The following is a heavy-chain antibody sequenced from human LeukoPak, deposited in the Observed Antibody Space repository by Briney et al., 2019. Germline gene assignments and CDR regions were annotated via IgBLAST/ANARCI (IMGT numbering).Heavy chain of an antibody. CDR2: VRGSGTAT. Sequence: GGSLRLSCAASGFTFSTYAMTWFRQAPGKGLEWVSAVRGSGTATYYADSVKGRFTISRDNSDNTLYLQMNSLRAEDTAIYYCAKTSRRDSTYDSPFDHWGQGTVVTVSS. J-gene: IGHJ4*02. V-gene: IGHV3-23*01. CDR3: AKTSRRDSTYDSPFDH. D-gene: IGHD3-3*01. CDR1: GFTFSTYA.